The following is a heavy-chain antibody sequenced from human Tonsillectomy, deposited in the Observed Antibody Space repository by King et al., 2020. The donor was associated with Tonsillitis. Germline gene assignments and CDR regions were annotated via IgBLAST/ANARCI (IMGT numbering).Heavy chain of an antibody. V-gene: IGHV4-4*02. D-gene: IGHD6-13*01. Sequence: QLQESGPGLVKPSGTLSLTCAVSGGSIIIDNWWNWVRQPPGKGLEWIGEIYHSGSSFYNPSLKSRVTRSVDNSKNQFSLKLSSVTAADTAVYYCARGSKQYSGSDAFDIWGQGTMVTVSS. CDR2: IYHSGSS. J-gene: IGHJ3*02. CDR1: GGSIIIDNW. CDR3: ARGSKQYSGSDAFDI.